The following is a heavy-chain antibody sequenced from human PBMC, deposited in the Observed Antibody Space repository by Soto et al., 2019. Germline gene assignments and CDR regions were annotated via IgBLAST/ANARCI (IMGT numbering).Heavy chain of an antibody. Sequence: GGSLRLSCAASGFTFSLYSMNWVRQAPGKGLEWVSSISSSSSYIYYADSVKGRFTISRDNAKNSLYLQMSSLRAEDTALYYCARDYLHYDILTGYYHWGQGTLVTVSS. CDR2: ISSSSSYI. D-gene: IGHD3-9*01. V-gene: IGHV3-21*01. J-gene: IGHJ5*02. CDR3: ARDYLHYDILTGYYH. CDR1: GFTFSLYS.